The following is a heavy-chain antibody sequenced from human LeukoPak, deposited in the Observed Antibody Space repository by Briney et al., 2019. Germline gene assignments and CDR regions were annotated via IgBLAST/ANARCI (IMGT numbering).Heavy chain of an antibody. D-gene: IGHD1-14*01. CDR3: ARDPGSSGFDL. CDR1: GFSFSTYW. CDR2: IDRDGSVR. J-gene: IGHJ4*02. Sequence: PGGSLRLSCSASGFSFSTYWMSWVRQTPETGLEFVANIDRDGSVRNYMDSLRGRSTISRDNAKKSMYLEINSLRADDTAVYYCARDPGSSGFDLWGRGALVTVSS. V-gene: IGHV3-7*01.